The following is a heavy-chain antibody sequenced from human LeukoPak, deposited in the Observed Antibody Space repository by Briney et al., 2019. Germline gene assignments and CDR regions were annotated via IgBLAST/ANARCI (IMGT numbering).Heavy chain of an antibody. J-gene: IGHJ4*02. CDR1: GFTFSRYW. CDR3: ARGRLFTSSPVPAPFDY. V-gene: IGHV3-7*04. D-gene: IGHD2-2*01. CDR2: ISQDGSEK. Sequence: PGGSLRLSCAASGFTFSRYWMTWVRQAPGQGLEWVASISQDGSEKRYSDSVKGRFTISRDNAKNSVFLQMNSLRAEDTAVYYCARGRLFTSSPVPAPFDYWGQGTLVTVSS.